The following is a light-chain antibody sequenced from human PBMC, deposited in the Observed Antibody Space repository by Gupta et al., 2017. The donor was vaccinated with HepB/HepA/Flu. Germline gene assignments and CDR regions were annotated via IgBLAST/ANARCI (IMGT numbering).Light chain of an antibody. CDR3: CSYVTDNTWV. Sequence: QSALTQPRSVSGSPGQSVTISCTGTSRDVGDSDYISWYQQHPGKAPKVIIYIVKKRPSGVPDRFSGSKFDNTASLTISGLQTEDEADYYCCSYVTDNTWVFGGGTKLTVL. J-gene: IGLJ3*02. CDR2: IVK. CDR1: SRDVGDSDY. V-gene: IGLV2-11*01.